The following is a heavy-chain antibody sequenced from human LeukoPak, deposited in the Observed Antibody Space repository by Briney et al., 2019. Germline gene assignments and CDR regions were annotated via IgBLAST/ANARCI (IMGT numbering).Heavy chain of an antibody. J-gene: IGHJ4*02. D-gene: IGHD1-26*01. CDR1: GFTFSGYT. Sequence: GGSRRLSCAASGFTFSGYTINGVGQAPGRGREWVSSISSSSSYIYYADSVKGGFTISRDNSKNTLYLQMNSLRAEDTAVYYCARVILQWELLNGYFDYGGQGTLVTVSS. V-gene: IGHV3-21*01. CDR3: ARVILQWELLNGYFDY. CDR2: ISSSSSYI.